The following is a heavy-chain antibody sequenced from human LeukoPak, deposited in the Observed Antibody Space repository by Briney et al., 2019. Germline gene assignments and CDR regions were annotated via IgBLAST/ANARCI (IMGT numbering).Heavy chain of an antibody. V-gene: IGHV3-7*05. D-gene: IGHD5-18*01. CDR2: IKQDGSEK. Sequence: GGSLRLSCVASGFTFSSSWMSWVRQAPGKGLEWVANIKQDGSEKYCVDSVKGRFTISRDNAKNSLYLQMNSLRAEDTAVYYCAREAGIPPSTQQWPTSVDYWGQGTPATVSS. CDR1: GFTFSSSW. CDR3: AREAGIPPSTQQWPTSVDY. J-gene: IGHJ4*02.